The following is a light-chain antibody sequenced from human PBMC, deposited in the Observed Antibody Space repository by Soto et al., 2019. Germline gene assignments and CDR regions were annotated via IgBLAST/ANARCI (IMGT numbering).Light chain of an antibody. J-gene: IGLJ1*01. Sequence: QSVLTQPPSASGTPGQRVTISCSGSRSNIGGNTVNWYQQLPGTAPKLLIYSNNQRPSGVPDRFSGSKSGTSASLAISGLQSEAEADYYCAAWDDSLNGYVFGTGTKLTVL. CDR1: RSNIGGNT. CDR2: SNN. V-gene: IGLV1-44*01. CDR3: AAWDDSLNGYV.